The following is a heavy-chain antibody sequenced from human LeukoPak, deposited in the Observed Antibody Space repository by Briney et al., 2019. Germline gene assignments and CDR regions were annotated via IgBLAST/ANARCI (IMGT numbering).Heavy chain of an antibody. CDR1: VVSMNGYY. CDR2: VDSSGNT. D-gene: IGHD1-26*01. V-gene: IGHV4-4*07. Sequence: SETLSLTCSVSVVSMNGYYWSWLRQSAGNRLEWIGHVDSSGNTNYNPSLESRVTMSVDTSKKQFSLKLTSVTAAGMAVYFCARQFLVGSTFHAFDLWGQGTRVTVSS. J-gene: IGHJ3*01. CDR3: ARQFLVGSTFHAFDL.